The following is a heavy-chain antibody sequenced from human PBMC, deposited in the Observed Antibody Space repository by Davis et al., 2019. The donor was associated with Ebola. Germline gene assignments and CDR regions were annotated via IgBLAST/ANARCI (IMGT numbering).Heavy chain of an antibody. V-gene: IGHV3-33*01. CDR2: IYHDGNTK. J-gene: IGHJ4*02. CDR1: GFIFRNYG. CDR3: ARDAERKGRTFDY. D-gene: IGHD3-10*01. Sequence: GESLKISCAASGFIFRNYGMHWVRQAPGKALEWVAVIYHDGNTKYYSESVKGRFTISRDNSKNTLYLQMDSLTTEDTAVYRCARDAERKGRTFDYWGPGSLVTVSS.